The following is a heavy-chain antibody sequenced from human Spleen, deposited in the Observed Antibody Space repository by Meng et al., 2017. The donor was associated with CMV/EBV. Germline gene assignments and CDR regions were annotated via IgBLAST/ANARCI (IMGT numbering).Heavy chain of an antibody. Sequence: SETRSLTWTVSGASVGSGSYYWSWVRQPPGKGLEWIGYIYYRGSTNSNPSLKSRVTMSVDTSKNQFSLKLGSVTAADTAVYYCARGSGSYYFDYWGQGTLVTVSS. CDR3: ARGSGSYYFDY. CDR2: IYYRGST. J-gene: IGHJ4*02. D-gene: IGHD1-26*01. CDR1: GASVGSGSYY. V-gene: IGHV4-61*01.